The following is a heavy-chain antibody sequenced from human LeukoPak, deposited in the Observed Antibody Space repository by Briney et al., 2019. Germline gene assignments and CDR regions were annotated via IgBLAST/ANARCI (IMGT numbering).Heavy chain of an antibody. J-gene: IGHJ5*02. CDR3: ARYLYYYDSSGGFDP. V-gene: IGHV4-59*05. D-gene: IGHD3-22*01. CDR2: IYYSGST. CDR1: GGSISSYY. Sequence: SETLSLTCTVSGGSISSYYWSWIRQPPGKGLEWIGSIYYSGSTYYNPSLKSRVTISVDTSKNQFSLKLSSVTAADTAVYYCARYLYYYDSSGGFDPWGQGTLVTVSS.